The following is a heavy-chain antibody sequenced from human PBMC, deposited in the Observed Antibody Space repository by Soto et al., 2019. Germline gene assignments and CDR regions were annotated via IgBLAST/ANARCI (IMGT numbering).Heavy chain of an antibody. CDR2: INPNSGGT. CDR3: ARIDFWSGYYTGSSDY. J-gene: IGHJ4*02. D-gene: IGHD3-3*01. Sequence: ASVKVSCKASGYTFTGYYMHWVRQAPGQGLEWMGWINPNSGGTNYAQKFQGRVTMTRDTSISTAYMELSRLRSDDTAVYYCARIDFWSGYYTGSSDYWGQGTLVTVSS. CDR1: GYTFTGYY. V-gene: IGHV1-2*02.